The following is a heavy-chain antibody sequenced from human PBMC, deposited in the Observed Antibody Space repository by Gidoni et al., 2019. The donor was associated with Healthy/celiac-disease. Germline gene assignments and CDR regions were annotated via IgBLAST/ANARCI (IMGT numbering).Heavy chain of an antibody. Sequence: EVQLVESGGGLVKAGGSMRPSCAASGVTFSSYSMNWVRQAPGKGLEWVSSISSSSSYIYYADSVKGRFTISRDNAKNSLYLQMNSLRAGDTAVYYCARDNGFDAFAIWGQGTMVTVSS. V-gene: IGHV3-21*01. D-gene: IGHD6-25*01. CDR2: ISSSSSYI. CDR1: GVTFSSYS. CDR3: ARDNGFDAFAI. J-gene: IGHJ3*02.